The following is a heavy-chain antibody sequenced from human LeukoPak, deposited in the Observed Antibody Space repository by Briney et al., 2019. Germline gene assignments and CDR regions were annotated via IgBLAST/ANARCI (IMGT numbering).Heavy chain of an antibody. CDR3: ARPTKEGSSWYWWFDP. Sequence: GGSLRLSCAASGFTFSSYWMHWVRQAPGKGLVWVSRINNDGSSTSYANSVKGRFTISRDNAKNTLYLQMNSLRAEDTAVYYCARPTKEGSSWYWWFDPWGQGTLVTVSS. V-gene: IGHV3-74*01. D-gene: IGHD6-13*01. J-gene: IGHJ5*02. CDR1: GFTFSSYW. CDR2: INNDGSST.